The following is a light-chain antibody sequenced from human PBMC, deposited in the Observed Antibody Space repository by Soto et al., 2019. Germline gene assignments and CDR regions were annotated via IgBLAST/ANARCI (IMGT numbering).Light chain of an antibody. V-gene: IGKV1-17*01. CDR3: LQHSTYPLT. J-gene: IGKJ1*01. Sequence: DIQMTQFPSSLSASVGDRVTITCRASQGIRNDLGWYQQKPGKAPKRLIYAASSLQSGVPSSFSGSGSGTEFTLAISILQPEDSATFYCLQHSTYPLTFGQGTKVEIK. CDR1: QGIRND. CDR2: AAS.